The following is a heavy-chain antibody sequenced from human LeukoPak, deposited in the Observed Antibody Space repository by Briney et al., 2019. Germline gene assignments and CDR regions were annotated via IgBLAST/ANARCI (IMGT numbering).Heavy chain of an antibody. D-gene: IGHD4-17*01. CDR2: ISWNSGSI. Sequence: GGSLRLSCAASGLTFDDYAMHWVRQAPGKGLEWVSGISWNSGSIGYADSVKGRFTISRDNAKNSLYLQMNSLRAEDTALYYCAKAPDYGDSDYFDYWGQGTLVTVSS. V-gene: IGHV3-9*01. CDR3: AKAPDYGDSDYFDY. J-gene: IGHJ4*02. CDR1: GLTFDDYA.